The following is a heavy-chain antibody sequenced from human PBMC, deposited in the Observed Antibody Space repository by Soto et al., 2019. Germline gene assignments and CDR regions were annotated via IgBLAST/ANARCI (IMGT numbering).Heavy chain of an antibody. CDR2: IYHSGST. D-gene: IGHD4-17*01. V-gene: IGHV4-30-2*01. CDR1: GGSISSGGSS. CDR3: ARAMTTVTTIDY. J-gene: IGHJ4*02. Sequence: PSATLSLTCTVSGGSISSGGSSWSWSRQPPGKGLEWIGYIYHSGSTYYNPSLKSRVTISVDRSKNQFSLKLSSVTAADTAVYYCARAMTTVTTIDYWGQGTLVTVSS.